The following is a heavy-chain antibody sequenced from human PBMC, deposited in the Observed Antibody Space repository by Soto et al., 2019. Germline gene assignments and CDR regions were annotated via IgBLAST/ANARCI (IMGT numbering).Heavy chain of an antibody. CDR2: IYPGDSDT. D-gene: IGHD2-2*01. V-gene: IGHV5-51*01. Sequence: PGESLKISCNGSGYSFTSYWIGWVRQMPGKGLEWMAIIYPGDSDTRYSPSFQGQVTISADKAISTAYLQWSSLKASDTAMYYCARLWEPAALNWFDPWGQGTLVSVSS. CDR3: ARLWEPAALNWFDP. J-gene: IGHJ5*02. CDR1: GYSFTSYW.